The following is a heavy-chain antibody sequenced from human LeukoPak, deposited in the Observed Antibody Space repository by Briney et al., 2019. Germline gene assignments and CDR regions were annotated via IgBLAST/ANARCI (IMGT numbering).Heavy chain of an antibody. V-gene: IGHV3-53*01. Sequence: GGSLRLSCAAYGFTVSSNYMSWVRQAPGKGLEWVSVIYSGGSTYYADSVKGRFTISKDNSKNPLYLQMNRLRAEGTAWYYCAWGLLWFGGVINIWGQGTMVTVSS. CDR3: AWGLLWFGGVINI. CDR1: GFTVSSNY. D-gene: IGHD3-10*01. CDR2: IYSGGST. J-gene: IGHJ3*02.